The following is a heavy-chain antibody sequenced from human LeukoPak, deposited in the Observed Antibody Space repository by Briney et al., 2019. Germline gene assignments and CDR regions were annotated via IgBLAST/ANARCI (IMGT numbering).Heavy chain of an antibody. D-gene: IGHD1-14*01. Sequence: GGSLRLSCAASGFTFSTYAMSWVRQAPGKGLEWVSTINTRGDNTYYADSVKGRFTISRDNSKNTLYLQMNSLRAEDTAVYYCVKDRRTEAYGMEVWGQGTTVTVSS. CDR2: INTRGDNT. V-gene: IGHV3-23*01. CDR3: VKDRRTEAYGMEV. J-gene: IGHJ6*02. CDR1: GFTFSTYA.